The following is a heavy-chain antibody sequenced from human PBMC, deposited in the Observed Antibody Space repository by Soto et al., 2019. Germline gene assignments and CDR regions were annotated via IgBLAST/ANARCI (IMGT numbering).Heavy chain of an antibody. CDR3: ARDRSVAGERYAFDI. CDR1: CYSFTSYG. J-gene: IGHJ3*02. V-gene: IGHV1-18*04. D-gene: IGHD6-19*01. CDR2: ISAYNGNT. Sequence: ASVKVSFKASCYSFTSYGISWVRQAPGQGLEWMGWISAYNGNTNYAQKLQGRVTMTTDTSTSTAYMELRSLRSDDTAVYYCARDRSVAGERYAFDIWGQGTMVTVSS.